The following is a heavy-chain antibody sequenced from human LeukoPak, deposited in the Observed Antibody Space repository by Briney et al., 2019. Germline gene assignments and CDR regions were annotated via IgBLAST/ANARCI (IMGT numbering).Heavy chain of an antibody. CDR1: GGSFSGYY. Sequence: SETLSLTCAVYGGSFSGYYWSWIRQPPGKGLEWIGEINHSGSTNYNPSLKSRLSISVDTSKNQFSLRLSSATAADTAVYFCARHPAPMYHFFDIWGLGTLVTVSS. D-gene: IGHD2-8*01. CDR3: ARHPAPMYHFFDI. J-gene: IGHJ4*02. CDR2: INHSGST. V-gene: IGHV4-34*01.